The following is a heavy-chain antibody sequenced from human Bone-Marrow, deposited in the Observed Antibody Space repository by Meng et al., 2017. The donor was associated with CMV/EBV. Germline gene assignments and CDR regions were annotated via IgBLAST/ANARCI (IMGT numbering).Heavy chain of an antibody. J-gene: IGHJ6*02. Sequence: GESLKISCAASGFTFSSYSMNWVRQAPGKGLEWVANIKEDGRGQWYVDSVKGRFTISRDNARKSLYLQMNSLRAEDTAVYYCVRYENLQHGMDVWGQGTTVTVSS. D-gene: IGHD1-1*01. V-gene: IGHV3-7*01. CDR3: VRYENLQHGMDV. CDR1: GFTFSSYS. CDR2: IKEDGRGQ.